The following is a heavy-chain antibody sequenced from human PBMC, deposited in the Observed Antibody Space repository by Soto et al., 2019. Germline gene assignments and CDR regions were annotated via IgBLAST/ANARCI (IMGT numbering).Heavy chain of an antibody. CDR1: GGSISSYY. CDR3: ASPGGLSGYHFDY. V-gene: IGHV4-59*01. J-gene: IGHJ4*02. Sequence: SETLSLTCTVSGGSISSYYWSWIRQPPGKGLEWIGYIYYSGITNYNPSLKSRVTISVDTSKNQFSLKLSSVTAADTAVYYCASPGGLSGYHFDYWGQGTLVTVSS. D-gene: IGHD3-22*01. CDR2: IYYSGIT.